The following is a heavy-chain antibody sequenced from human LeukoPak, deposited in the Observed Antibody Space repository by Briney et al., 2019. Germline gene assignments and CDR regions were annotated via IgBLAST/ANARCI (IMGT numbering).Heavy chain of an antibody. V-gene: IGHV1-2*04. J-gene: IGHJ4*02. CDR3: ARERAYCSGGSCYHFDY. D-gene: IGHD2-15*01. CDR2: INPNSGGT. CDR1: GYTFTGYY. Sequence: ASVTVSCKASGYTFTGYYMHWVRQAPGQGLEWMGWINPNSGGTNYAQKFQGWVTMTRDTSISTAYMELSRLRSDDTAVYYCARERAYCSGGSCYHFDYWGQGTLVTVSS.